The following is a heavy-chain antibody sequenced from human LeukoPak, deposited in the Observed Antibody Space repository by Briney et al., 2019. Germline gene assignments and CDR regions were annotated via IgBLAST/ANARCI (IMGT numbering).Heavy chain of an antibody. V-gene: IGHV1-8*01. CDR1: GYTFTSYD. D-gene: IGHD1-26*01. CDR3: ARAPEWGKANYYYYMDV. J-gene: IGHJ6*03. Sequence: ASVKVSCKASGYTFTSYDINWVRQATGQGLGGMGWMNPNSGNTGYAQKFQGRVTMTRNTSISTAYMELSSLRSEDTAVYYCARAPEWGKANYYYYMDVWGKGTTVTVSS. CDR2: MNPNSGNT.